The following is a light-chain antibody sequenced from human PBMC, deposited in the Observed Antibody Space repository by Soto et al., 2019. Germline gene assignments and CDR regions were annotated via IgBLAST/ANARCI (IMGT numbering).Light chain of an antibody. V-gene: IGKV3-15*01. Sequence: EIVMTQSPATLSVSPGERATLSGRARQRVGSILAWYQQKPGQAPRLLIYGASTRATGIPARFSGSGSGTEFTHTISSLQSEDFAVYYCQQYNNWPPWTFGQGTKVEI. J-gene: IGKJ1*01. CDR3: QQYNNWPPWT. CDR2: GAS. CDR1: QRVGSI.